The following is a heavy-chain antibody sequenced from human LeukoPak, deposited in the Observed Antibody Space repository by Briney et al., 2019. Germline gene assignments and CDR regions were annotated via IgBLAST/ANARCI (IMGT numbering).Heavy chain of an antibody. CDR3: ARDWLSMTTVTTGDYY. CDR1: GFTFSSYS. D-gene: IGHD4-17*01. CDR2: ISSSSNTI. Sequence: PGGSQRLSCAASGFTFSSYSMNWVRQAPGKGLDWVSYISSSSNTIYYADSVKGRFTISRDNAKNSLYLQMNSLRAEDTAVYYCARDWLSMTTVTTGDYYWGQGTLVAVSS. V-gene: IGHV3-48*01. J-gene: IGHJ4*02.